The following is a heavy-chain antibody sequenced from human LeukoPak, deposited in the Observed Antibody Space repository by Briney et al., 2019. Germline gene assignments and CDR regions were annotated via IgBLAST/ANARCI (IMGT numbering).Heavy chain of an antibody. CDR2: IRYKANSHTT. Sequence: PGGSLRLSCAASGFIFSDYYMEWVRQAPGKGLEWVGRIRYKANSHTTEYAASVKGRFTFSRDDSKNSLYLQMNSLEIEDTAIYYCARARTGSIRFFDYWGQGTLVTVSS. D-gene: IGHD3-16*01. J-gene: IGHJ4*02. CDR3: ARARTGSIRFFDY. V-gene: IGHV3-72*01. CDR1: GFIFSDYY.